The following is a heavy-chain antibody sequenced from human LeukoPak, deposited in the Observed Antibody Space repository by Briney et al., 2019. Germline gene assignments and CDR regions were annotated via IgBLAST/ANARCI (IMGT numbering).Heavy chain of an antibody. CDR1: GGSISSGRYY. Sequence: SETLSLTCTVSGGSISSGRYYWTWIRQPAGKGLEWIGRMYTSGSTNYNPSLKSRVTISVDTSKNQFSLKLSSVTAADTAVYYCARASIDYAFDYWGQGTLVTVSS. J-gene: IGHJ4*02. CDR2: MYTSGST. V-gene: IGHV4-61*02. CDR3: ARASIDYAFDY. D-gene: IGHD4-17*01.